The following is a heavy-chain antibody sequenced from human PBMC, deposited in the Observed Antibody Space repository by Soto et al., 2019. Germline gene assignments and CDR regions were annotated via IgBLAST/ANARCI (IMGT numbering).Heavy chain of an antibody. D-gene: IGHD5-12*01. CDR1: GGTFSSYM. CDR3: ARDSRGNSYVRMDV. Sequence: QEQLVQFGAEVKMPGSSVNVSCKASGGTFSSYMITWVRQAPGQGLEWMGGIIPKFGTAHYAQKFQGRVTITEDESTRTTYMELSSLRSEDTAVYYCARDSRGNSYVRMDVWGQGTMVTVSS. J-gene: IGHJ6*02. CDR2: IIPKFGTA. V-gene: IGHV1-69*01.